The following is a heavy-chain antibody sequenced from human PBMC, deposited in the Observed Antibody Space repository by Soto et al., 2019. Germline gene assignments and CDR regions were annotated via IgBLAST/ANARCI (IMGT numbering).Heavy chain of an antibody. CDR2: ITSSSDTI. Sequence: SLRLSCAASGFTFSSFHMNWVRQAPGRGLEWVTYITSSSDTIYYSDSVKSRFTISRDNGKNSLFLQMNSLRDEDTAVYYCARVVVVIPPGYYYAMDVWGQGTTVTVSS. D-gene: IGHD3-22*01. J-gene: IGHJ6*02. CDR1: GFTFSSFH. V-gene: IGHV3-48*02. CDR3: ARVVVVIPPGYYYAMDV.